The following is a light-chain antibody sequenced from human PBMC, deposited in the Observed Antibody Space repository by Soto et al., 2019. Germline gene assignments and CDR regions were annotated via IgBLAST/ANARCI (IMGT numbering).Light chain of an antibody. Sequence: ELVLTQSPGTLSLSPGERATLSCRASQSVRSTVLAWYQQKPGQAPRLLIYAASSRATGIPDRFSGSGSGTDFTLTISRLEPEDFAVYYCQQYGNSPLTFGGGTKVEIK. J-gene: IGKJ4*01. V-gene: IGKV3-20*01. CDR3: QQYGNSPLT. CDR2: AAS. CDR1: QSVRSTV.